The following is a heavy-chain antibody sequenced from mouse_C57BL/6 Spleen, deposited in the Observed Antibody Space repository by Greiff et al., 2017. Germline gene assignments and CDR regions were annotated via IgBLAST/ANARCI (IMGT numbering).Heavy chain of an antibody. V-gene: IGHV14-2*01. D-gene: IGHD2-5*01. J-gene: IGHJ4*01. CDR1: GFNINDYY. Sequence: EVQLQQSGAELVKPGASVKLSCTASGFNINDYYMHWVKQRTEQGLAWIGRIDPEDGETKYAPKFQGKATIPADTSSNTAYLQLSSLTSEDTAVYYCARAYSNLYAMDYWGQGTSVTVSS. CDR2: IDPEDGET. CDR3: ARAYSNLYAMDY.